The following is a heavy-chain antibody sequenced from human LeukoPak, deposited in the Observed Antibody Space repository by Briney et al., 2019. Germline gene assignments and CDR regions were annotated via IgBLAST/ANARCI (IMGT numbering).Heavy chain of an antibody. J-gene: IGHJ4*02. CDR3: AKTPRSGSRLEFFDY. D-gene: IGHD3-10*01. Sequence: GGSLRLSCAASGFTFSSYAMSWVRQAPGKGLEWVSGISGSGGSTYYADSVRGRFTISRDNSKNTLYLQLNSLRAEDTAVYYCAKTPRSGSRLEFFDYWGQGTLVTVSS. CDR2: ISGSGGST. CDR1: GFTFSSYA. V-gene: IGHV3-23*01.